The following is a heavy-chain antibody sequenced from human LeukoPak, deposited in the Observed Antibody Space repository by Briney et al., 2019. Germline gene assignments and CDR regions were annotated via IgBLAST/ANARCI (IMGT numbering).Heavy chain of an antibody. CDR3: ARTTVTINIDY. J-gene: IGHJ4*02. D-gene: IGHD4-17*01. CDR2: INHSGST. CDR1: GGSFSGYY. Sequence: SETLSLTCDVYGGSFSGYYWSWIRQPPGKGLEWIGEINHSGSTNYNPSLKSRVTISVDTSKVQFSLKLTSVTAADTAVYYCARTTVTINIDYWGQGTLVTVSS. V-gene: IGHV4-34*01.